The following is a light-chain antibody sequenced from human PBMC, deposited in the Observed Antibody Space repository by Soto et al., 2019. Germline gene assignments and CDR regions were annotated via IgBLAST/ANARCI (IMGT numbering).Light chain of an antibody. CDR1: SSVVGGFNY. Sequence: QSALTQPASVSGSPGQSITISCTGTSSVVGGFNYVSRYQQHPGKAPKLMIYDVTNRPSGVSYRFSGSKSGNTASLTISGLQAEDEADYYCNSYTSSSTYVFGTGTKVTVL. V-gene: IGLV2-14*03. J-gene: IGLJ1*01. CDR2: DVT. CDR3: NSYTSSSTYV.